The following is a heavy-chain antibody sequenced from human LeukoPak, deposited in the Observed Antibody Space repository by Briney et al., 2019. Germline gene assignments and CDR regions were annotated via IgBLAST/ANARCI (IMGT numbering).Heavy chain of an antibody. J-gene: IGHJ4*02. CDR1: DDSISSHY. V-gene: IGHV4-59*11. Sequence: SETLSLTCTVSDDSISSHYWSWIRQPPGKGLEWIGYVSYSRSTNYNPSLKSRVTISVDTSKNQFSLNLTSVTAADTAVYYCARLHGSGVYFDYWGQGTLVTVSS. D-gene: IGHD3-10*01. CDR2: VSYSRST. CDR3: ARLHGSGVYFDY.